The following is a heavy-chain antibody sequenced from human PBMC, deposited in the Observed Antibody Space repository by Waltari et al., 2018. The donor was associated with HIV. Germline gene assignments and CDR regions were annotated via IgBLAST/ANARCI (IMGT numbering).Heavy chain of an antibody. J-gene: IGHJ4*02. CDR2: IYPGDSDT. V-gene: IGHV5-51*01. D-gene: IGHD2-15*01. CDR3: ARLKDIVVVVSLSAFDY. Sequence: EVQLVQSGPEVKKPGESLKISGKVSGYTFTNYLIGWARQMPGKGLEWMGVIYPGDSDTRYSPSFQGQVTISADKSITTAYLQWTSLKASDTAMYYCARLKDIVVVVSLSAFDYWGQGTLVTVSS. CDR1: GYTFTNYL.